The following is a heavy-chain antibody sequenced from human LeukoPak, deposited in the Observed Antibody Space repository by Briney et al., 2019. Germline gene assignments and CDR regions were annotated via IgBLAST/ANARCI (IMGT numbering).Heavy chain of an antibody. V-gene: IGHV3-7*05. Sequence: GGSLRLSCAASGFTFSNFWMTWVRQAPGKGLEWVAIIKQDGSQKYYVDSVKGRFTISRDNARNSLYLQMNSLRAEDTAVYWAVAGTTYWGQGTLVTVFS. D-gene: IGHD6-19*01. CDR2: IKQDGSQK. CDR3: VAGTTY. CDR1: GFTFSNFW. J-gene: IGHJ4*02.